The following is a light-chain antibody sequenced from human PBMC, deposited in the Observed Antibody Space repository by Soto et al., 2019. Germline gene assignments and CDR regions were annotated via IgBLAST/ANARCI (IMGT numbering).Light chain of an antibody. CDR1: SSDIGGYNY. CDR2: DVV. J-gene: IGLJ1*01. Sequence: QAVVTQPASVSGSPGQSLTISCTGTSSDIGGYNYVSWYQQHPGKAPKLMLYDVVARPSGVSSRFSGSKSGNTASLTISGLQAEDEADYYCSSYISTSTLVFGTGTKLTVL. CDR3: SSYISTSTLV. V-gene: IGLV2-14*01.